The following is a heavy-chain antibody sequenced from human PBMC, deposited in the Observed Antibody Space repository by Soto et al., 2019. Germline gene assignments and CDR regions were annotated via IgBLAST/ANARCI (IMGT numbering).Heavy chain of an antibody. CDR3: ARDYRTYYYGSVFPHD. V-gene: IGHV3-33*01. J-gene: IGHJ4*02. CDR1: GFTFSSYG. CDR2: IWYDGSNK. D-gene: IGHD3-10*01. Sequence: GGSLRLSCAASGFTFSSYGMHWVRQAPGKGLEWVAVIWYDGSNKYYADSVKGRFTISRDNSKNTLYLQMNSLRAEDTAVYYCARDYRTYYYGSVFPHDWGQGTLVTVSS.